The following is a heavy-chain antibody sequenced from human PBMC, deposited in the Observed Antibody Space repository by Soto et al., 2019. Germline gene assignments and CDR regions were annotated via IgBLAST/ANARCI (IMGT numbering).Heavy chain of an antibody. Sequence: ASGKVSCKASGYTFTGYYMHCLRQAPGQGLEWMGWINPNSGGTNYAQKFQGRVTMTRDTSISTAYMELSRLRSDDTAVYYCARGGYSYGFDWFDPWGQGTLVTVSS. CDR2: INPNSGGT. D-gene: IGHD5-18*01. CDR3: ARGGYSYGFDWFDP. V-gene: IGHV1-2*02. J-gene: IGHJ5*02. CDR1: GYTFTGYY.